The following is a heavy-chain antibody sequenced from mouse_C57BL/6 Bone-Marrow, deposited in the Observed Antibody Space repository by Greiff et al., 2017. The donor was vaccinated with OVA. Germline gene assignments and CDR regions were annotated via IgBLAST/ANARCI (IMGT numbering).Heavy chain of an antibody. Sequence: EVQLQQSGPVLVKPGPSVKISCKASGFTFTDYYMHWVKQSHGKSLEWIGLVYPYNGGTSYNQKLKGKAPLTVDTAYSKAFMALNSLTSEDSAVYYCASSGDYDGDYFDYWGQGTTLTGSS. CDR3: ASSGDYDGDYFDY. J-gene: IGHJ2*01. CDR2: VYPYNGGT. D-gene: IGHD2-4*01. V-gene: IGHV1-36*01. CDR1: GFTFTDYY.